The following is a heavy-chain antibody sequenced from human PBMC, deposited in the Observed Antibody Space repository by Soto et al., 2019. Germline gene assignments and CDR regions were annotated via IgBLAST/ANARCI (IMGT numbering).Heavy chain of an antibody. CDR2: IWYDGSNK. CDR1: GFTFSSYG. J-gene: IGHJ4*02. Sequence: PGGSLRLSCAASGFTFSSYGMHWVRQAPGKGLGGVAVIWYDGSNKYYADSVKGRFTISRDNSKNTLYLQMNSLRAEDTAVYYCARDALDDDYFDYWGQGTLVTVSS. V-gene: IGHV3-33*01. CDR3: ARDALDDDYFDY.